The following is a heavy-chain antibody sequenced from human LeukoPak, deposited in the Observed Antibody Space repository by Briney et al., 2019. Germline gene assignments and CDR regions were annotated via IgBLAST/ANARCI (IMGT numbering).Heavy chain of an antibody. V-gene: IGHV4-39*02. Sequence: SETLSLTCTVSGGSISSSSYYWGWIRQPPGKGLEWIGSIYYSGSTYYNPSLKSRVTISVDTSKNQFSLKLSSVTAADTAVYYCAREGYCSGGSCYLYNWFDPWGQGTLVTVSS. CDR3: AREGYCSGGSCYLYNWFDP. D-gene: IGHD2-15*01. J-gene: IGHJ5*02. CDR1: GGSISSSSYY. CDR2: IYYSGST.